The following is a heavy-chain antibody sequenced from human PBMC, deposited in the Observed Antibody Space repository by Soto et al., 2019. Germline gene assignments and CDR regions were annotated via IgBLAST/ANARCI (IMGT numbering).Heavy chain of an antibody. Sequence: GGSLRLSCAASGFNFSSYGMHWVRQAPGKGLEWVAVIWYDGSNQYYADSVKGRFTISRDNSKNTLYLQMNSLRAEDTAVYYCARDPSSGWYDLRVGSWFDPWGQGTLVTVSS. D-gene: IGHD6-19*01. J-gene: IGHJ5*02. CDR1: GFNFSSYG. CDR3: ARDPSSGWYDLRVGSWFDP. V-gene: IGHV3-33*01. CDR2: IWYDGSNQ.